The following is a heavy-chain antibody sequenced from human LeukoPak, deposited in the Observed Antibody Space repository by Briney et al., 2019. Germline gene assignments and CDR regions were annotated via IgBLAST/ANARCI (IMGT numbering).Heavy chain of an antibody. Sequence: GGSLRLSCAASGFTFSTYGLHWVRQAPGKGLEWVAVISYDGSHIYYADPVKGRFTISRDNSKNTLYLQMSSLRAEDTAVYYCARDPTFYYGSGSFWYFDYWGQGTLVTVSS. CDR3: ARDPTFYYGSGSFWYFDY. CDR1: GFTFSTYG. CDR2: ISYDGSHI. J-gene: IGHJ4*02. V-gene: IGHV3-30*03. D-gene: IGHD3-10*01.